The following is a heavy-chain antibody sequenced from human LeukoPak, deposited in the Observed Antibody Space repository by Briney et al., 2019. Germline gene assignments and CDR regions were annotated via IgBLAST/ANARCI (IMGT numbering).Heavy chain of an antibody. CDR2: ISSSGSII. Sequence: GGSLRLSCATSGFTFTTYEMNWVRLAPGKGLEWVSFISSSGSIIYYADSVKGRFTISRDNPKNSLYLRMNSLRAEDTAVYYCARGGNTGYNYNAFDIWGQGTMVTVSS. D-gene: IGHD3-9*01. V-gene: IGHV3-48*03. CDR3: ARGGNTGYNYNAFDI. J-gene: IGHJ3*02. CDR1: GFTFTTYE.